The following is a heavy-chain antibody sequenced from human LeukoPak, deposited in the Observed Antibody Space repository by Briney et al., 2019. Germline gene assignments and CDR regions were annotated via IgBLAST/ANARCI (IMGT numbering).Heavy chain of an antibody. CDR3: ARAEGFWSGYYWGY. V-gene: IGHV1-8*01. CDR1: GYTFTSYD. D-gene: IGHD3-3*01. CDR2: MNPNSGNT. Sequence: ASVKVSCKASGYTFTSYDINWVRQATGQGLEWMGWMNPNSGNTGYAQKFQGRVTITADESTSTAYMELSSLRSEDTAVYYCARAEGFWSGYYWGYWGQGTLVTVSS. J-gene: IGHJ4*02.